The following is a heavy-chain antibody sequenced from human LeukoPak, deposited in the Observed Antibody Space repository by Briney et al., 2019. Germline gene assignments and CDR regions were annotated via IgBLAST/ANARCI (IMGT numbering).Heavy chain of an antibody. J-gene: IGHJ5*02. V-gene: IGHV1-69*13. Sequence: GASVRVSCKASGGTFSSYAISWVRQAPGQGLEWMGGIIPIFGTANYAQKFQGRVTITADESTSTVYMELSSLRSEDTAVYYCARGWYGGWFDPWGQGTLVTVSS. CDR1: GGTFSSYA. D-gene: IGHD6-13*01. CDR2: IIPIFGTA. CDR3: ARGWYGGWFDP.